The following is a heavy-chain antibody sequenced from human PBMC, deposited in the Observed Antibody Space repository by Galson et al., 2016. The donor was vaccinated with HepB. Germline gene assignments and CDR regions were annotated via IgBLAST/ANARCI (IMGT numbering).Heavy chain of an antibody. CDR1: GYTFINYY. Sequence: SVKVSCKASGYTFINYYMHWVRQAPGQGPEWMGIGNSRTGSTSYAQKFQDRVTVTGDKSTRTFYMELSSLRSEDTAVYYCARDRGSNSLKGYVMDVWGQGTTVTVSS. CDR3: ARDRGSNSLKGYVMDV. D-gene: IGHD3-16*01. CDR2: GNSRTGST. J-gene: IGHJ6*02. V-gene: IGHV1-46*01.